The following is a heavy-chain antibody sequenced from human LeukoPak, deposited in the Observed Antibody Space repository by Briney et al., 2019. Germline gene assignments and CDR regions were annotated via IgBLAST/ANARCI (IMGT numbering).Heavy chain of an antibody. V-gene: IGHV3-7*01. D-gene: IGHD2-2*01. CDR3: AKYQLLSVGRNWFDP. J-gene: IGHJ5*02. CDR2: IKQDGSEK. CDR1: GFTVSSYW. Sequence: GGSRRLSCAASGFTVSSYWMSWVRQAPGKGLEWVAKIKQDGSEKYYVDSVKGRFTISRDNAKNSLYLQMNSLRAEDTAVYYCAKYQLLSVGRNWFDPWGQGTLVTVSS.